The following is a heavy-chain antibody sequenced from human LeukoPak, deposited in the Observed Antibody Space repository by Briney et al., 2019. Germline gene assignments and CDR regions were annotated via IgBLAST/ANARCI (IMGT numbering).Heavy chain of an antibody. CDR2: IYHSGST. D-gene: IGHD3-10*01. CDR3: ARATAMVRGVIPLFDY. J-gene: IGHJ4*02. Sequence: SETLSLTCAVSGGSISSGGYSWGWIRQPPGKGLEWIGYIYHSGSTYYNPSLKSRVTISVDRSKNQFSLKLSSVTAADTAVYYCARATAMVRGVIPLFDYWGQGTLVTVPS. CDR1: GGSISSGGYS. V-gene: IGHV4-30-2*01.